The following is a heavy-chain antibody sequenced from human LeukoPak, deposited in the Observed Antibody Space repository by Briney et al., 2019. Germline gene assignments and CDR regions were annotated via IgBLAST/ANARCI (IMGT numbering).Heavy chain of an antibody. CDR3: ARVRSIVVVVAATAYSDY. CDR1: GFTFNHYG. CDR2: IRYDGSNK. J-gene: IGHJ4*02. Sequence: GGSLRLSCAGSGFTFNHYGMHWVRQAPGKGLEWVSFIRYDGSNKYHADSVKGRFTISRDDSKNTLYLQMNSLRAEDTAVYYCARVRSIVVVVAATAYSDYWGQGTLVTVSS. V-gene: IGHV3-30*02. D-gene: IGHD2-15*01.